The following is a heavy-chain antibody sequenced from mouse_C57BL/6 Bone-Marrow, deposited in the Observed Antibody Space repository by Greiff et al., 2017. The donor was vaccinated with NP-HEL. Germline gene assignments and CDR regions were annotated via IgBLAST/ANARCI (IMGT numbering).Heavy chain of an antibody. CDR2: IDPSVSYT. D-gene: IGHD1-1*01. CDR1: GYTFTSYW. CDR3: ARSPDYYGSSPFDY. J-gene: IGHJ2*01. Sequence: QVQLQQPGAELVMPGASVKLSCKASGYTFTSYWMHWVKQRPGQGLEWIGEIDPSVSYTNYNQKFKGKSTLTVDKSSSTAYMQLSSLTSEDSAVYYCARSPDYYGSSPFDYWGQGTTLTVSS. V-gene: IGHV1-69*01.